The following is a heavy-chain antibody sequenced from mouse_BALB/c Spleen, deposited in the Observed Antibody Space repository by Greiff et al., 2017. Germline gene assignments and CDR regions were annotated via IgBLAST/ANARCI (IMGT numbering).Heavy chain of an antibody. J-gene: IGHJ4*01. CDR3: ARSRGNYAMDY. CDR2: IYPGGGYT. CDR1: GYTFTNYW. V-gene: IGHV1-63*02. Sequence: VQGVESGAELVRPGTSVKISCKASGYTFTNYWLGWVKQRPGHGLEWIGDIYPGGGYTNYNEKFKGKATLTADTSSSTAYMQLSSLTSEDSAVYFCARSRGNYAMDYWGQGTSVTVSS.